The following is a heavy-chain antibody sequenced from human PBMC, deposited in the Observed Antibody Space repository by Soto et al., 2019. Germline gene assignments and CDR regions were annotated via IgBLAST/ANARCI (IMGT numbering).Heavy chain of an antibody. V-gene: IGHV4-4*02. J-gene: IGHJ5*02. Sequence: QVQLRQSGPGLVKPSGTLSLTCAVSGASVSSSTWWSWVRQSPGKGLEWIGEIYHSGSANYNPSLRGRAPISVDKSNNQSSLKMRYMTAADTAVYYCATLPPRIELRILPIPTWGQGTLVSVSS. D-gene: IGHD2-15*01. CDR3: ATLPPRIELRILPIPT. CDR1: GASVSSSTW. CDR2: IYHSGSA.